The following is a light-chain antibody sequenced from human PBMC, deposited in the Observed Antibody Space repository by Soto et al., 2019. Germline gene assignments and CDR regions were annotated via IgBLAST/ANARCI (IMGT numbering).Light chain of an antibody. Sequence: QPVLNQSPSASASLGASVKLTCTLSSGHIDYGIAWHQQQPDKGPRYLMKLNRDGSHNKGDGLPDRFSGSSSGAERHLTISRLQSDDEAHYSCQTWDPVVVPGGGTKHTVL. CDR2: LNRDGSH. CDR3: QTWDPVVV. J-gene: IGLJ2*01. CDR1: SGHIDYG. V-gene: IGLV4-69*01.